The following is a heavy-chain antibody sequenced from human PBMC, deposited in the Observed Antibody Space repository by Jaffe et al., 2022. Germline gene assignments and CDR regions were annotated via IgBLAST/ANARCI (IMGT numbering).Heavy chain of an antibody. D-gene: IGHD3-16*02. CDR3: AHQECIMITFGGVIVPGAFDI. Sequence: QITLKESGPTLVKPTQTLTLTCTFSGFSLSTSGVGVGWIRQPPGKALEWLALIYWDDDKRYSPSLKSRLTITKDTSKNQVVLTMTNMDPVDTATYYCAHQECIMITFGGVIVPGAFDIWGQGTMVTVSS. CDR1: GFSLSTSGVG. V-gene: IGHV2-5*02. CDR2: IYWDDDK. J-gene: IGHJ3*02.